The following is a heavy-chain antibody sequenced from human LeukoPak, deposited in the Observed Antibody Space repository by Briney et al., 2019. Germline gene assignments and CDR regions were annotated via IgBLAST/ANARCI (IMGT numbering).Heavy chain of an antibody. V-gene: IGHV4-31*03. CDR2: IYYSGST. CDR1: GGSISSGGYY. J-gene: IGHJ6*02. D-gene: IGHD2-2*02. CDR3: ARHCSSTSCYTVPNYYYYYGMGV. Sequence: PSGTLSLTCTVSGGSISSGGYYWSWIRQHPGKGLEWIGYIYYSGSTYYNPSLKSRVTISVDTSKNQFSLKLSSVTAADTAVYYCARHCSSTSCYTVPNYYYYYGMGVWGQGTTVTVSS.